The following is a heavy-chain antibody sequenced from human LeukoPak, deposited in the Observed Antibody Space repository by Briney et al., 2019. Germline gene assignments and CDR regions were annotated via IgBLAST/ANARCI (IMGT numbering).Heavy chain of an antibody. CDR1: GFTFSDYW. J-gene: IGHJ5*02. CDR2: IKQDGSET. Sequence: PGGSLRLSCAASGFTFSDYWMSWVRQAPGRGLEWVGNIKQDGSETWYVDSVKGRFTIFRDNAKNSLSLQMNSLRGDDTAVYFCARESYRRNWYWFDPWGQGTQVTVSS. CDR3: ARESYRRNWYWFDP. V-gene: IGHV3-7*01. D-gene: IGHD6-13*01.